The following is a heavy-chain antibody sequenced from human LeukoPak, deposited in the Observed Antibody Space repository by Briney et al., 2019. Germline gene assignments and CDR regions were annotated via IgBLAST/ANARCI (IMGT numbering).Heavy chain of an antibody. Sequence: GGSLRLSCAASGFTFSSYSMNWVRQAPGKGLEWVSYISSSSSTIYYADPVKGRFTISRDNAKNSLYLQMNSLRAEDTAVYYCARDSSGYHDNWFDPWGQGTLVTVSS. J-gene: IGHJ5*02. CDR3: ARDSSGYHDNWFDP. V-gene: IGHV3-48*01. CDR1: GFTFSSYS. CDR2: ISSSSSTI. D-gene: IGHD3-22*01.